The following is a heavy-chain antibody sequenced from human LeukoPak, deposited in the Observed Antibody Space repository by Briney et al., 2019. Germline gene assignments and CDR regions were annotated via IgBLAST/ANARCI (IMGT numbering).Heavy chain of an antibody. CDR3: ARMGGPYHYDSSGYYRNWYFDL. CDR2: ISYDGSKK. J-gene: IGHJ2*01. CDR1: GFTFSSYS. D-gene: IGHD3-22*01. Sequence: PGGSLRLSCAASGFTFSSYSMNWVRQAPGKGLEWMAFISYDGSKKYYADSVKGRFTISRDNSKNTLFLQMNSLRAEDTAVYYCARMGGPYHYDSSGYYRNWYFDLWGRGTLVTVSS. V-gene: IGHV3-30*03.